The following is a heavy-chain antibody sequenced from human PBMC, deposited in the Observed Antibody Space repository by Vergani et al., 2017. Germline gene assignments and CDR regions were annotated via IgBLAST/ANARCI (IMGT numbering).Heavy chain of an antibody. CDR1: GGTFSSYA. D-gene: IGHD1-26*01. V-gene: IGHV1-69*01. CDR3: AGGSSYRSEGYYYYMDV. Sequence: QVQLVQSGAEVKKPGSSVKVSCKASGGTFSSYAISWVRQAPGQGLEWMGGIIPIFGTANYAQKFQGRVTITADDSTSTAYMGLSSLRSEDTAVYYCAGGSSYRSEGYYYYMDVWGKGTTVTVSS. CDR2: IIPIFGTA. J-gene: IGHJ6*03.